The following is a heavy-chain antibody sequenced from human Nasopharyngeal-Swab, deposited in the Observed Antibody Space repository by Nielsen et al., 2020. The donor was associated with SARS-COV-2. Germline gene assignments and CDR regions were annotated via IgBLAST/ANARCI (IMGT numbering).Heavy chain of an antibody. V-gene: IGHV1-18*01. J-gene: IGHJ6*02. CDR3: ARVTWQLVGYYYYYGMDV. D-gene: IGHD1-26*01. CDR1: GYTFTNYA. CDR2: ISVYNGNT. Sequence: ASVKVSCKASGYTFTNYALSWVRQAPGQGLEWMGWISVYNGNTNYGQRVQGRVTMTTDTSTNTAYMELRSLRSDDTAVYYCARVTWQLVGYYYYYGMDVWGQGTTVTVSS.